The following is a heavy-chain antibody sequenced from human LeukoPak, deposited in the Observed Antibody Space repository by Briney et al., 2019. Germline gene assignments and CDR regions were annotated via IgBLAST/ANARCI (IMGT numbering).Heavy chain of an antibody. CDR3: ARRGASSGGLDY. V-gene: IGHV3-48*01. J-gene: IGHJ4*02. Sequence: GGSLRLSCAASGFTFSSYSMNWVRQAPGKGLEWVSYISSYSTIYYADSVKGRFTISRDNAKNSLYLQMNSLRAEDTAVYYCARRGASSGGLDYWGQGTLVTVSS. D-gene: IGHD6-19*01. CDR2: ISSYSTI. CDR1: GFTFSSYS.